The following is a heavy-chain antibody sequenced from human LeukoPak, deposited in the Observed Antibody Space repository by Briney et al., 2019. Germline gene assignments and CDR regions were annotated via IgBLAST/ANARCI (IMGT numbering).Heavy chain of an antibody. CDR1: GYTFTSYD. D-gene: IGHD6-13*01. CDR2: MNPNSGNT. J-gene: IGHJ6*02. Sequence: SVKVSCKASGYTFTSYDINWVRQATGQGLEWMGWMNPNSGNTGYAQKFQGRVTMTRNTSISTAYMELSSLRSEDTAVYYCARGQRGSSWYNYYYYYGMDVCGQGTTVTVSS. V-gene: IGHV1-8*01. CDR3: ARGQRGSSWYNYYYYYGMDV.